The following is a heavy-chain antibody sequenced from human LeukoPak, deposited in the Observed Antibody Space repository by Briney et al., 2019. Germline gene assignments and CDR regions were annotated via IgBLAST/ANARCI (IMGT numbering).Heavy chain of an antibody. J-gene: IGHJ4*02. CDR1: GFTFSTYA. V-gene: IGHV3-23*01. Sequence: GGSLRLSCAASGFTFSTYAMSWVRQAAGKGLEWVSLISGSGGGTYYADSVKGRFTISRDNSKNTLYLQLNSLRAEDTAVYYCATDIVVVPAATATIVSDPLWGQGTLVTVSS. CDR3: ATDIVVVPAATATIVSDPL. CDR2: ISGSGGGT. D-gene: IGHD2-2*01.